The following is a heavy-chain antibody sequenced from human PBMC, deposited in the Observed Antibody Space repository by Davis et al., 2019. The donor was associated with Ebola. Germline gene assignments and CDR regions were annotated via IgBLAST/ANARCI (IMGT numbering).Heavy chain of an antibody. CDR3: ARAPDYGDFSYYYYGMDV. J-gene: IGHJ6*02. Sequence: GGSLRLSCAASGFTFSSYSMNWVRQAPGKGLEWVSYISSSSSTIYYADSVKGRFTISRDNAKNSLYLQMNSLRDEDTAVYYCARAPDYGDFSYYYYGMDVWGQGTTVTVSS. D-gene: IGHD4-17*01. CDR2: ISSSSSTI. V-gene: IGHV3-48*02. CDR1: GFTFSSYS.